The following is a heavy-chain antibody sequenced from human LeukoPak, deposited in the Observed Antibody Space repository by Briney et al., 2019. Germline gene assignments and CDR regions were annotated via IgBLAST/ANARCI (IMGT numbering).Heavy chain of an antibody. J-gene: IGHJ6*03. CDR1: GGSISTYY. Sequence: PSETLSLTCTVSGGSISTYYWSWIRQPPGKGLEWIGYIYYSGSTNYNPSLKSRVTISVDTSKNQFSLKLSSVTAADTAVYYCARGGGISHYYYMDVWGKGTMVTISS. D-gene: IGHD6-13*01. CDR2: IYYSGST. V-gene: IGHV4-59*01. CDR3: ARGGGISHYYYMDV.